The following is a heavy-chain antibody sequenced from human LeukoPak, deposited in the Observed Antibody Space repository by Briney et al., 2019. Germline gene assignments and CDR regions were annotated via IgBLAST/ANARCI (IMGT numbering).Heavy chain of an antibody. CDR1: GGSFSGYY. D-gene: IGHD3-3*01. V-gene: IGHV4-34*01. CDR3: ASSTIFGVVANWFDP. CDR2: INHSGST. J-gene: IGHJ5*02. Sequence: SETLSLTCAVYGGSFSGYYWSWIHQPPGKGLEWIGEINHSGSTKYNPSLKSRVTISVDTSKNQFSLKLTSVTAADTAVYYCASSTIFGVVANWFDPWGQGTLVTVSS.